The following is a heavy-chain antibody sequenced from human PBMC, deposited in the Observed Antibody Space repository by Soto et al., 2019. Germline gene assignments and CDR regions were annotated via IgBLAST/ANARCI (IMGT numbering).Heavy chain of an antibody. CDR2: IYPGGSDT. D-gene: IGHD2-2*01. J-gene: IGHJ6*02. V-gene: IGHV5-51*01. Sequence: GESLKISCKATGYSFTNYWIGWVRQMPGKGLEWMGTIYPGGSDTRYGPAFEGQVTISADKSITTAYLQWSSLTDSDTAVYFCARRRQYCTSMIRLPHYSCPPHVSGQG. CDR1: GYSFTNYW. CDR3: ARRRQYCTSMIRLPHYSCPPHV.